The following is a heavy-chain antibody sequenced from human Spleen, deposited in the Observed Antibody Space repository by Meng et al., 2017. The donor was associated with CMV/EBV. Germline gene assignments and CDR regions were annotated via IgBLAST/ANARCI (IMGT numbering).Heavy chain of an antibody. CDR3: VKLFDY. D-gene: IGHD3-10*01. Sequence: GGSLRRSCAASGFSLSKYWMTWVRQAPGKGLEWVANIKEDGSEKNYVDSVKGRFTISRDNAKNSLFLQMNSLRAEDTAVYYCVKLFDYWGQGTLVTVSS. J-gene: IGHJ4*02. V-gene: IGHV3-7*01. CDR2: IKEDGSEK. CDR1: GFSLSKYW.